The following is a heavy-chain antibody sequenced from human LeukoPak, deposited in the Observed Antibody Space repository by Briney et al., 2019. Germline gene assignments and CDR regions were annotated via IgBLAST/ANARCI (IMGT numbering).Heavy chain of an antibody. CDR1: GGSISSGGYY. J-gene: IGHJ4*02. V-gene: IGHV4-31*03. D-gene: IGHD3-10*01. CDR3: ASLELLWFGELSPDY. Sequence: SETLSLTCTVSGGSISSGGYYWSWIRQHPGKGLEWIGYIYYSGSTYYNPSLKSRVTISVDTSKNQFSLKLSSVTAEDTAVYYCASLELLWFGELSPDYWGQGTLVTVSS. CDR2: IYYSGST.